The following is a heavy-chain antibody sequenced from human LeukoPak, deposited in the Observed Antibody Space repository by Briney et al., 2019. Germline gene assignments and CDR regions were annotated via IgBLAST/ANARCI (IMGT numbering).Heavy chain of an antibody. D-gene: IGHD6-19*01. CDR3: AKTGRPNNSGWYRWFDP. V-gene: IGHV4-4*09. CDR2: ICNSGGT. Sequence: PSDTLSLTCTVSGDSISTYYWSWIRQPPGKGLEWIGCICNSGGTNYNPSLKSRVTISVDTSKNQFSLNLSSVTAADTAVYYCAKTGRPNNSGWYRWFDPWGQGTLVIVSS. J-gene: IGHJ5*02. CDR1: GDSISTYY.